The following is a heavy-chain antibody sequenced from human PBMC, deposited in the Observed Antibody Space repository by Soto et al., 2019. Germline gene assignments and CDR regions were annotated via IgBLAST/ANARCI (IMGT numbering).Heavy chain of an antibody. D-gene: IGHD1-26*01. CDR2: VSSVGSTT. CDR3: VRGKYSGSYFFDY. V-gene: IGHV3-74*01. CDR1: GFSFSDDW. Sequence: PGGSLRLSCEASGFSFSDDWMHWVRQAPGKGLVWVSSVSSVGSTTDYADSVKGRFTISRDNAKNTLYLQMNSLGAEDTAVYYCVRGKYSGSYFFDYWGPGTLVTVSS. J-gene: IGHJ4*02.